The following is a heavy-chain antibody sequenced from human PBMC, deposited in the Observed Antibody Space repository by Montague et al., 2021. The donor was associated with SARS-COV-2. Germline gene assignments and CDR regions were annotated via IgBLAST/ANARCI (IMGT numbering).Heavy chain of an antibody. CDR1: GASISRSF. CDR3: SRHTSANHSCFDS. V-gene: IGHV4-59*08. CDR2: IYYSGST. Sequence: SETLSLTCTVSGASISRSFWTWILHPPGKGLEWIVYIYYSGSTNYNPSLQSRVTILLFTSKNQFSLKLSSVTAADAAVYYCSRHTSANHSCFDSWGQGTLVTVSS. J-gene: IGHJ4*02. D-gene: IGHD5-18*01.